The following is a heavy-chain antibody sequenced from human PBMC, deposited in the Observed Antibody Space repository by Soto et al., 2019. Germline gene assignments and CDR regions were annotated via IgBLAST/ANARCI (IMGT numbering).Heavy chain of an antibody. CDR2: IFSSGST. Sequence: VSLTCTVSGDSINTYTWTWIRQPPGKGLEWIGYIFSSGSTNYNPSLQSRLTMSVDTSKNLFSLKLNSVTAADTAVYYCARGDQELDYWGQGTLVTVSS. D-gene: IGHD1-26*01. J-gene: IGHJ4*02. V-gene: IGHV4-59*01. CDR3: ARGDQELDY. CDR1: GDSINTYT.